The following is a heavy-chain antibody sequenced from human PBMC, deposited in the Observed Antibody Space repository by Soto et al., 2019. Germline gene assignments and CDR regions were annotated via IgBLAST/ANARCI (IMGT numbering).Heavy chain of an antibody. CDR3: AKDFKAAGYFDH. CDR2: ISVSGGST. Sequence: EVQLLESGGGLVQPGGSLRLSCAVSGFTLSSSAMSWVRQAPGKGLEWVSSISVSGGSTYYADSVKGRFTISRDNSKNTLYLQVNSLRAEDTAVYYCAKDFKAAGYFDHWGQGTLVTVSS. V-gene: IGHV3-23*01. D-gene: IGHD6-13*01. J-gene: IGHJ4*02. CDR1: GFTLSSSA.